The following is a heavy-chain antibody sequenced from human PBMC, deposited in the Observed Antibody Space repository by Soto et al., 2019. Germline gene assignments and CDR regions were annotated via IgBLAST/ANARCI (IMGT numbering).Heavy chain of an antibody. D-gene: IGHD6-13*01. CDR3: ARLIAAAESYYYYGMDV. Sequence: PGESLKISCKGSGYSFTIYWIGWVRQMPGKGLEWMGIIYPGDSDTRYSPSFQGQVTISADKSISTAYLQWSSLKASDTAMYYCARLIAAAESYYYYGMDVWGQGTTVTVSS. CDR1: GYSFTIYW. J-gene: IGHJ6*02. V-gene: IGHV5-51*01. CDR2: IYPGDSDT.